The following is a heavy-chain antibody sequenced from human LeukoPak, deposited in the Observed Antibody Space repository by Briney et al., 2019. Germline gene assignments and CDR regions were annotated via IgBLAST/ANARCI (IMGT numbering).Heavy chain of an antibody. V-gene: IGHV3-30*18. CDR3: AKSGWHDAFDI. J-gene: IGHJ3*02. Sequence: GGSLRLSCAASGFTFSSYGMHWVRQAPGKGLEWVAVISYDGSNKYCADSVKGRFTISRDNSKNTLYLQMNSLRAEDTAVYYCAKSGWHDAFDIWGQGTMVTVSS. D-gene: IGHD5-24*01. CDR1: GFTFSSYG. CDR2: ISYDGSNK.